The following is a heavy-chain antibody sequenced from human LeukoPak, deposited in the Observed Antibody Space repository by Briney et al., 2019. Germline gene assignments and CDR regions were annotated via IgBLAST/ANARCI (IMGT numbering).Heavy chain of an antibody. D-gene: IGHD6-6*01. CDR2: ISGPGSVT. V-gene: IGHV3-43*02. J-gene: IGHJ4*02. Sequence: PGGSLRLSCAGSGSTFDDYAMHWIRQPPGKGLQWVSLISGPGSVTHQADSVKGRFTISRDNSKNSLYLQMSSLRTEDTALYYCARGTGSGSYLLDFWGQGTLVTVSS. CDR3: ARGTGSGSYLLDF. CDR1: GSTFDDYA.